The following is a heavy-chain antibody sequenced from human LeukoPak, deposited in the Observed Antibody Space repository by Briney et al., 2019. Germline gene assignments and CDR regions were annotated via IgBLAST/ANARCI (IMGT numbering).Heavy chain of an antibody. CDR1: GYTLTELS. CDR2: FDPEDGET. D-gene: IGHD3-10*01. Sequence: ASVKVSCKVSGYTLTELSMHWVRQAPGKGLEWMGDFDPEDGETIYAQKFQGRVTMTEDTSTDTAYMELSSLRSEDTAVYYCATGPITMVRGVKDYWGQGTLVTVSS. CDR3: ATGPITMVRGVKDY. V-gene: IGHV1-24*01. J-gene: IGHJ4*02.